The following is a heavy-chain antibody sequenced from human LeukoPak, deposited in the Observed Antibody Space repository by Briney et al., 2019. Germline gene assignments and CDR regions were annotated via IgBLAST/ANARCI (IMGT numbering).Heavy chain of an antibody. J-gene: IGHJ4*02. Sequence: LSLTCAVSGGSVSSGGHYWTWIRQAPGKGLEWLSYISSSGTIIYYADSVKGRFTISRDNAKNSLYLQMNSLRADDTAVYYCARAQTTVAYPFLYWGQGTLVTVSS. D-gene: IGHD4-23*01. V-gene: IGHV3-11*01. CDR3: ARAQTTVAYPFLY. CDR1: GGSVSSGGHY. CDR2: ISSSGTII.